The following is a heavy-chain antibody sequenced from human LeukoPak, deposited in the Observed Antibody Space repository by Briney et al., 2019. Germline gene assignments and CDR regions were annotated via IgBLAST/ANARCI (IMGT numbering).Heavy chain of an antibody. CDR1: GGSISSGGYS. D-gene: IGHD2-2*01. V-gene: IGHV4-30-2*01. Sequence: SETLSLTCVVSGGSISSGGYSWSWIRQPPGKGLEWIGYIYHSGSTYYNPSLMSRVTISVDRSKNQFSLKLSSVTAADTAVYYCARGTVPAAPGFDPWGQGTLVTVSS. CDR2: IYHSGST. J-gene: IGHJ5*02. CDR3: ARGTVPAAPGFDP.